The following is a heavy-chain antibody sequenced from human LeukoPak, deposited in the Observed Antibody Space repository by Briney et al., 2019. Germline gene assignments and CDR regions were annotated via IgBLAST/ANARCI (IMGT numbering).Heavy chain of an antibody. CDR3: ARSESTVTTGFAFDI. V-gene: IGHV4-4*02. D-gene: IGHD4-17*01. Sequence: SETLSLTCAVSGGSISSTNWWSWVRQPPGKGLEWIGEINHRGSTNYNPSLKSRVTISVDKSKNHFSLNLSSVTAADTAVYYCARSESTVTTGFAFDIWGQGTMVTVSS. CDR1: GGSISSTNW. CDR2: INHRGST. J-gene: IGHJ3*02.